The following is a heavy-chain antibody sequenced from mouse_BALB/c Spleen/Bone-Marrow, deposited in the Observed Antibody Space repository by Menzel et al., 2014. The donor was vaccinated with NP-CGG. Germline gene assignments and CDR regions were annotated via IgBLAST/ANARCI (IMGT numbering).Heavy chain of an antibody. J-gene: IGHJ3*01. D-gene: IGHD1-2*01. Sequence: EVKLVESGAELVKPGASVKLSCAASGFNFTDTYIHWVKQSPEQSLEWIGSIDPANDNTKYDPKFQGPATISADTSSNADYLQLMGLRSEDTAVYYCSRSGGHYVGAWFAYWGQGTLITVSA. CDR3: SRSGGHYVGAWFAY. CDR1: GFNFTDTY. CDR2: IDPANDNT. V-gene: IGHV14-3*02.